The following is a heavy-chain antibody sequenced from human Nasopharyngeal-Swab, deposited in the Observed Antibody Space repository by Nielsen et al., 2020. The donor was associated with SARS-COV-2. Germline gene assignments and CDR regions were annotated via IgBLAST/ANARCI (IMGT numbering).Heavy chain of an antibody. CDR2: ISGSGDST. J-gene: IGHJ5*02. V-gene: IGHV3-23*01. D-gene: IGHD2-15*01. Sequence: GGSLTLSCAASGFTFSSYAMSWVRQAPGKGLEWVSDISGSGDSTFYSDSVKGRFTMSRDNSKNMLYLQMSSLRAEDTAVYYCAKRGVAVAATSWFDPWGQGTLVTVSS. CDR3: AKRGVAVAATSWFDP. CDR1: GFTFSSYA.